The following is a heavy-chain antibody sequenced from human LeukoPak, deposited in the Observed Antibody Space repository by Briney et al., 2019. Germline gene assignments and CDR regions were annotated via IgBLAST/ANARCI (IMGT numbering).Heavy chain of an antibody. CDR3: AKHGDEYDLLPFDY. CDR1: GFTFSSFA. Sequence: PGGSLRLSCAASGFTFSSFAMNWVRQAPGKGLEWVSGISGSGGSTYYADSVKGRFTISRDNSKNTLYLQMNSLRVEDTGVYYCAKHGDEYDLLPFDYWGRGTLVTVSS. J-gene: IGHJ4*02. D-gene: IGHD2-2*01. V-gene: IGHV3-23*01. CDR2: ISGSGGST.